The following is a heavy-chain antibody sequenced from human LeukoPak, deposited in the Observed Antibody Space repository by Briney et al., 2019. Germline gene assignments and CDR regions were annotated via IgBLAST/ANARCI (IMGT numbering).Heavy chain of an antibody. V-gene: IGHV3-48*03. J-gene: IGHJ6*02. Sequence: GGSLRLSCAASGFTLSTYGMNWVRQAPGKGLEWVAYIRRYGVTTYYADSVKGRFTISGDNAKNSLNLQMNSLRAEDTAVYYCATLSDRNFYYSYGLDVWGQGTTVTVS. CDR2: IRRYGVTT. D-gene: IGHD1-14*01. CDR1: GFTLSTYG. CDR3: ATLSDRNFYYSYGLDV.